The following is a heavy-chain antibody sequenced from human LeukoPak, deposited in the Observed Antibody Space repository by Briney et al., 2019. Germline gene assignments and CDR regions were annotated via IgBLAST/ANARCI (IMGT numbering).Heavy chain of an antibody. J-gene: IGHJ4*02. CDR2: ISYDGTNK. V-gene: IGHV3-30-3*01. D-gene: IGHD5-12*01. Sequence: PGGSLRLSCAASGFTFSSYTMHWVRQAPGKGLEWVAVISYDGTNKYYADSVKGRFTISRDNSKNTLYLQMNSLRTEDTAVYYCAWDDSDDIVGVAFNYWGQGTLLTVSS. CDR1: GFTFSSYT. CDR3: AWDDSDDIVGVAFNY.